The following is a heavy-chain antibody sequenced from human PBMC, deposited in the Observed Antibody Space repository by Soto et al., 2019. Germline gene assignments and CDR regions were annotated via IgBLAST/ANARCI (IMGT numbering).Heavy chain of an antibody. D-gene: IGHD3-3*01. CDR3: TSRLSIFYGMDV. CDR1: GFTFSDAW. J-gene: IGHJ6*02. Sequence: EVQLVASGGGLVKPGGSLRLSCAASGFTFSDAWMSWVRQAPGTGMERVGHIESKTDGGTTDLAAPVKGRFTISRDDSKNTLYLQMNSLKTEDTAVYYCTSRLSIFYGMDVWGQGTTVNVSS. V-gene: IGHV3-15*04. CDR2: IESKTDGGTT.